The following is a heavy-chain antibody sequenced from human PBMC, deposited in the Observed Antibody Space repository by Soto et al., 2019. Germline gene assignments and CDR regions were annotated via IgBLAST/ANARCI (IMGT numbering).Heavy chain of an antibody. D-gene: IGHD2-15*01. CDR2: IYHSGST. CDR3: ARSSEVVAAGVEDNGPYFDY. Sequence: SETLSLTCAVSGGSISSGGYSWSWIRQPPGKGLEWIGYIYHSGSTYYNPSLKSRVTISVDRSKNQFSLKLSSVTAADTAVYYCARSSEVVAAGVEDNGPYFDYWGQGTLVTVSS. V-gene: IGHV4-30-2*01. CDR1: GGSISSGGYS. J-gene: IGHJ4*02.